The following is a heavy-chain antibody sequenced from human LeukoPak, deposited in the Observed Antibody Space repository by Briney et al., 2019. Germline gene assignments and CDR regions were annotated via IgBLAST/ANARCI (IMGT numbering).Heavy chain of an antibody. V-gene: IGHV4-34*01. D-gene: IGHD3-3*01. CDR2: IDHSGST. Sequence: SETLSLTCAVYGGSFSGYYWSWIRQPPGKGLEWIGEIDHSGSTNYNPSLKSRVTISVDTSKNQFSLKLSSVTAADTAVYYCARGGITIFGVVIEDNWYFDLWGRGTLATVSS. CDR3: ARGGITIFGVVIEDNWYFDL. J-gene: IGHJ2*01. CDR1: GGSFSGYY.